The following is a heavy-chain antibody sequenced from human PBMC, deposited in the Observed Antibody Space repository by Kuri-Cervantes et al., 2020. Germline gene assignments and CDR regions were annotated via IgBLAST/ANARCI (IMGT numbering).Heavy chain of an antibody. CDR1: GFTVSANY. Sequence: GGSLRLSCAASGFTVSANYMSWVRQAPGKGLESVSIIYSGDNTYYADSVKGRFTISRDNSQNTLYLQMNSLRAEDTAVYYCARDLVLLWFGEPPGGYFDLWGRGTLVTVSS. CDR2: IYSGDNT. D-gene: IGHD3-10*01. J-gene: IGHJ2*01. V-gene: IGHV3-66*02. CDR3: ARDLVLLWFGEPPGGYFDL.